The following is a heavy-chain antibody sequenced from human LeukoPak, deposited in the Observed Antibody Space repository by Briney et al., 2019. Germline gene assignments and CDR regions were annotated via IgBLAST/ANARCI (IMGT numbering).Heavy chain of an antibody. CDR3: ARAQEPTYYYDSGGYYLDV. Sequence: SETLSLTCTVSGGSISIYYWSWIRQPPGKGLEWIGYIYYSGSTDYNPSLKSRVTISVHTSKNQFSLKLSSVTAADTAVYYCARAQEPTYYYDSGGYYLDVWGQGTTVTVSS. V-gene: IGHV4-59*01. CDR1: GGSISIYY. CDR2: IYYSGST. D-gene: IGHD3-22*01. J-gene: IGHJ6*02.